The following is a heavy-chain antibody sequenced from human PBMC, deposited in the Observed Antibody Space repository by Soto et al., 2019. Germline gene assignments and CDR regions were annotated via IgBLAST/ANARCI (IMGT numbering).Heavy chain of an antibody. CDR2: ISNDGDYK. Sequence: VQLVESGGGVVQPGRSLRLSCVASEFTFSSHLMHWVRQAPGKGLEWVAFISNDGDYKNYADSVKGPFTISRDNSKDTVYLEIHSLRPEDTALYHCARDEAFSAPYYLDSWGQGTLVIVS. CDR3: ARDEAFSAPYYLDS. D-gene: IGHD1-26*01. J-gene: IGHJ4*02. CDR1: EFTFSSHL. V-gene: IGHV3-30*03.